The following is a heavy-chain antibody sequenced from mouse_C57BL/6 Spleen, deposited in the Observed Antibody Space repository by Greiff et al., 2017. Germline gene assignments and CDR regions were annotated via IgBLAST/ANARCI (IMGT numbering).Heavy chain of an antibody. CDR3: AREDSSGYAFAY. CDR1: GYAFSSSW. Sequence: VKLMESGPELVKPGASVKISCKASGYAFSSSWMNWVKQRPGKGLEWIGRIYPGDGDTNYNGKFKGKATLTADKSSSTAYMQLSSLTSEDSAVYFCAREDSSGYAFAYWGQGTLVTVSA. D-gene: IGHD3-2*02. V-gene: IGHV1-82*01. J-gene: IGHJ3*01. CDR2: IYPGDGDT.